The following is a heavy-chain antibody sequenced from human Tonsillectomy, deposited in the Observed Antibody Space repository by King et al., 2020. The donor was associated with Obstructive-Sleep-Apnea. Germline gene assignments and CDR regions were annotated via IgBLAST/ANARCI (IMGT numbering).Heavy chain of an antibody. Sequence: VQLQESGPGLVKPSETLSLNCTVSDGSISNYYWSWLRQPPGKGLEWIGYVYSSGSTNYNPSLKSRVTISVDTSKNQYSLKLSSVTAADTAVYYCAREGGSGSYSEYWGQGILVTVSS. D-gene: IGHD3-10*01. CDR3: AREGGSGSYSEY. CDR2: VYSSGST. V-gene: IGHV4-59*01. J-gene: IGHJ4*02. CDR1: DGSISNYY.